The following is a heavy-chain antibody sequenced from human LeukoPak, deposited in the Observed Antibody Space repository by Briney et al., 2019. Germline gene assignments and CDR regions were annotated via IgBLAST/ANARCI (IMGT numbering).Heavy chain of an antibody. CDR2: INPNSGGT. V-gene: IGHV1-2*06. Sequence: SVKVSCKASGYTFTGYYMHWVRQAPGQGLEWMGRINPNSGGTNYAQKFQGRVTMTRDTSISTAYMELSRLRSDDTAVYYCARGLGVKYHFWSGDSVDPWGPGTLVTVSS. CDR3: ARGLGVKYHFWSGDSVDP. J-gene: IGHJ5*02. CDR1: GYTFTGYY. D-gene: IGHD3-3*01.